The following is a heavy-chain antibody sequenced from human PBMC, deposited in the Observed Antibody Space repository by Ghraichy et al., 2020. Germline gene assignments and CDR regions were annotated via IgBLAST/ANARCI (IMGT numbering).Heavy chain of an antibody. CDR1: GFTFSSFW. Sequence: GGSLRLSCAASGFTFSSFWMSWVRQAPGKGLEWVANIKDDGGEKYYVDSVKGRFTISRDNAKNSLYLQMNNLRAEDTAVYYCAREPRGYSYGSWGQGTLGTVSS. CDR2: IKDDGGEK. J-gene: IGHJ4*02. V-gene: IGHV3-7*03. CDR3: AREPRGYSYGS. D-gene: IGHD5-18*01.